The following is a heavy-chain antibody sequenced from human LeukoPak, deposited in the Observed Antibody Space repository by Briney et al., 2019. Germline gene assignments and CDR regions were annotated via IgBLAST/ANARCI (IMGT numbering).Heavy chain of an antibody. CDR1: GFAFSSHW. Sequence: TGGSLRLSCAAPGFAFSSHWMNWVRQAPGKGLEWVANINREGSDKNYVDSVKGRFTISRDNAKNSLYLQVNSLRVEDTAVYYCARDVVPGGRDVWGQGTTVTVS. CDR3: ARDVVPGGRDV. D-gene: IGHD2-21*02. V-gene: IGHV3-7*01. J-gene: IGHJ6*02. CDR2: INREGSDK.